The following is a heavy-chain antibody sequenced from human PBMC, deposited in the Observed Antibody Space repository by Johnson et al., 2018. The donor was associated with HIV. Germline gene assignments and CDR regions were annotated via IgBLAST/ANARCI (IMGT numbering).Heavy chain of an antibody. CDR2: ISRDGYNT. D-gene: IGHD3-3*01. V-gene: IGHV3-64*07. CDR1: GFSFSTYA. CDR3: AKDGYYDFWSGYHGADAFDI. J-gene: IGHJ3*02. Sequence: EVQVVESGGGLVQPGGSLRLSCAGSGFSFSTYAMHWVRQAPGKGLEYVSAISRDGYNTFYADSVKDRFTIFRDNSKSTVYLQMGSLRAEDTAVYYCAKDGYYDFWSGYHGADAFDIWGQGTMVTVSS.